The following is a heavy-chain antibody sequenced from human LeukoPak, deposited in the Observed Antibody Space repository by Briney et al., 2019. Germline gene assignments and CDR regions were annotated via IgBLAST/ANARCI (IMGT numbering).Heavy chain of an antibody. J-gene: IGHJ6*04. D-gene: IGHD3-3*01. CDR1: GASIGSSTYY. CDR3: ARDRFLEGDMDV. CDR2: IYYSGST. Sequence: SETLSLTCTVSGASIGSSTYYWGWIRQPPARGLEWIGSIYYSGSTYYNPSLKSRVTVSVDTSKNQFSLKLSSVTASDTAVYYCARDRFLEGDMDVWGKGTTVTVSS. V-gene: IGHV4-39*02.